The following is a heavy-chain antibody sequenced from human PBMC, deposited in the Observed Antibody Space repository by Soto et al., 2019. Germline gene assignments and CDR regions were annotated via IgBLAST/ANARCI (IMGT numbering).Heavy chain of an antibody. CDR1: GFTFSSYG. V-gene: IGHV3-23*01. J-gene: IGHJ6*04. CDR2: IRGSVSNS. D-gene: IGHD2-21*01. CDR3: ATAPRSVVEMSVYGMDV. Sequence: GGSLRLSCAASGFTFSSYGMSWVRQAPGEGLEWVSAIRGSVSNSYYVESVKGRFTISRDTSKNRLYLQMNSLRAEDTVVYYCATAPRSVVEMSVYGMDVWGKGTTVTVSS.